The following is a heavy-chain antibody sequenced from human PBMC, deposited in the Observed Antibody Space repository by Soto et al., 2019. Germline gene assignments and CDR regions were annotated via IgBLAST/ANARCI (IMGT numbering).Heavy chain of an antibody. V-gene: IGHV1-18*04. CDR1: GYSFATYG. D-gene: IGHD5-18*01. CDR3: ARGYGYSYDY. CDR2: ISAHNGDT. Sequence: APVKVSCKASGYSFATYGFSWVRQAPGQGLECVGWISAHNGDTHYSQKFQGRVTLTTDTSTNTLYLQMSSLRAEDTAVYYCARGYGYSYDYWGQGTLVTVSS. J-gene: IGHJ4*02.